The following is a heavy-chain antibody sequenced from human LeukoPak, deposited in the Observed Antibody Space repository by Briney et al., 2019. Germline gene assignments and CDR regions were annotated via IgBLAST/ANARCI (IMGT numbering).Heavy chain of an antibody. CDR1: GFTFSSYW. CDR3: ARERFLQWTGGFDY. V-gene: IGHV3-7*01. CDR2: IKQDGSEK. D-gene: IGHD3-3*01. Sequence: GGSLRLSCAASGFTFSSYWMSWVRQAPGKGLEWVANIKQDGSEKYYVDSVKGRFTISRDNAKNSLYLQMNSLRAEDTAVYYCARERFLQWTGGFDYWGQGTLVTVSS. J-gene: IGHJ4*02.